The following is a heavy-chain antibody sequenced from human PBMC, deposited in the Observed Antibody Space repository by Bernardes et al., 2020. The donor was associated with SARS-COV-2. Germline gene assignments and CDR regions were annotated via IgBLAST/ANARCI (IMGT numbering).Heavy chain of an antibody. D-gene: IGHD5-12*01. Sequence: GGSLRLSCAASGFSVGASWMHWVRQAPGAGLVWVALTSNGGLHIDYSDTVKGRFTVSRDTSKKTVFLQMNLVNPEDTAVYYCATHDRTAYDYGAWGQGTRVTVSS. V-gene: IGHV3-30*03. J-gene: IGHJ5*02. CDR1: GFSVGASW. CDR2: TSNGGLHI. CDR3: ATHDRTAYDYGA.